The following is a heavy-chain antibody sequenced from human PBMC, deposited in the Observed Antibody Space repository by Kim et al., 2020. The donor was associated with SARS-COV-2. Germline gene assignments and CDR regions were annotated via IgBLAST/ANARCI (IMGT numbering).Heavy chain of an antibody. D-gene: IGHD1-20*01. CDR2: IKSNTDGGTT. Sequence: GGSLRLSCAASGFTFSKARMTWVRQAPGKGLEWIGHIKSNTDGGTTDYAAPVKGRFTISRDDSENTLYLQMNSLKIEDTAVYYCTLAPADGITDFDYWGQGTLVTVSS. V-gene: IGHV3-15*01. CDR1: GFTFSKAR. J-gene: IGHJ4*02. CDR3: TLAPADGITDFDY.